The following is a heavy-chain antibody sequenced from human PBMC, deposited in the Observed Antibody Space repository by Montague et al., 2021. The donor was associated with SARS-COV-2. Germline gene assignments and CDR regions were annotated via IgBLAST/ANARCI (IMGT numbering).Heavy chain of an antibody. V-gene: IGHV3-30-3*01. D-gene: IGHD3-10*01. CDR1: GFTFSSYA. CDR2: ISYDGSNK. J-gene: IGHJ6*02. CDR3: ARGGVDYGMDV. Sequence: SVRLSCAASGFTFSSYAMHWVRQAPGKGLEWVTIISYDGSNKYYXDSVKGRFTISRDNSKNTLYLQMNSLRAEDTAVYYCARGGVDYGMDVWGQGTTVTVSS.